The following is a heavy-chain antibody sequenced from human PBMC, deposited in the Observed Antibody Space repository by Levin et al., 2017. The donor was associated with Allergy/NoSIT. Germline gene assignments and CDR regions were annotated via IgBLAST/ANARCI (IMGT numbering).Heavy chain of an antibody. CDR2: LRSIRHGGTS. CDR1: GFTFGDYA. Sequence: GGSLRLSCTASGFTFGDYAMSWFRQAPGKGLEWVAFLRSIRHGGTSEYAASVKGRFIISRDDSKSIAYLQMNSLKIEDTAVYYCTRDIAARHWFDPWGQGTHVTVSS. CDR3: TRDIAARHWFDP. D-gene: IGHD6-6*01. J-gene: IGHJ5*02. V-gene: IGHV3-49*03.